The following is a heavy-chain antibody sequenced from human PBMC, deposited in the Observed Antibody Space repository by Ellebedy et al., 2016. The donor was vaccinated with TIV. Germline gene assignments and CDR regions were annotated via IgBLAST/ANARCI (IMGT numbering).Heavy chain of an antibody. J-gene: IGHJ4*02. D-gene: IGHD6-19*01. CDR1: GFTFSSYA. CDR3: AKVKDTTGYSSASCDY. CDR2: ISGSGGST. Sequence: GESLKISCAASGFTFSSYAMRWVRQAPGKGLEWVSAISGSGGSTYYADSVKGRFTISRDNSKNTLYLQMNSLRAEDTAVYYCAKVKDTTGYSSASCDYWGQGTLVTVSS. V-gene: IGHV3-23*01.